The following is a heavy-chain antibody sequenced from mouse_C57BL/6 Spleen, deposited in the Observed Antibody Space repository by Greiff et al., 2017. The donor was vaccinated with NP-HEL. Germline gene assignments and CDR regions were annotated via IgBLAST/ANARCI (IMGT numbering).Heavy chain of an antibody. D-gene: IGHD3-1*01. Sequence: VQLLESGPELVKPGASVKISCKASGYAFSSSWMNWVKQRPGKGLEWIGRIYPGDGDTNYNGKFKGKATLTADKSSSTAYMQLSSLTSEDSAVYFCARQGDVGDYFDYWGQGTTLTVSS. J-gene: IGHJ2*01. CDR2: IYPGDGDT. CDR1: GYAFSSSW. CDR3: ARQGDVGDYFDY. V-gene: IGHV1-82*01.